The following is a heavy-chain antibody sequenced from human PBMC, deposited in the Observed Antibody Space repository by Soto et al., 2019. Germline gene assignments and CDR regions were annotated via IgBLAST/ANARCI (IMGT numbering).Heavy chain of an antibody. CDR1: GFTFGDYA. J-gene: IGHJ6*02. V-gene: IGHV3-49*04. Sequence: GSLRLSCTASGFTFGDYAISWVRQAPGKGLEWVGFIRSKAYGGTTEYAASVKGRFTISRDDSKSIAYLQMNSLKTEDTAVYYCTRERNYYYGMDVWGQGTTVTVS. CDR3: TRERNYYYGMDV. CDR2: IRSKAYGGTT.